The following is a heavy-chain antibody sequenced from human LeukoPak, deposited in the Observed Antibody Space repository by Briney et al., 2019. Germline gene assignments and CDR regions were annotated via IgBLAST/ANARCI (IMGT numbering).Heavy chain of an antibody. J-gene: IGHJ4*02. CDR2: ISWNSGSI. CDR3: AKDVSFGGVIVIREGHFDY. D-gene: IGHD3-16*02. CDR1: GFTFDDYA. V-gene: IGHV3-9*01. Sequence: GRSLRLSCAASGFTFDDYAMHWVRQAPGKGLEWVSGISWNSGSIGYADSVKGRFTISRDNAKNSLYLQMNSLRAEDTALYYCAKDVSFGGVIVIREGHFDYWGQGTLVTVSS.